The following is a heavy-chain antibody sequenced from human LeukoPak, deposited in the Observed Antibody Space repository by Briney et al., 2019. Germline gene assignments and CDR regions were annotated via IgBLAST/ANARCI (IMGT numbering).Heavy chain of an antibody. Sequence: SETLSLTCTVSGGSISSYYWSWIRQPPGKGLEWIGYIYYSGSTNCNPSLKSRVTISVDTSKNQFSLKLSSVTAADTAVYYCARISTIFGASYVDWGQGTLVTVSS. CDR2: IYYSGST. CDR3: ARISTIFGASYVD. J-gene: IGHJ4*02. D-gene: IGHD3-3*01. CDR1: GGSISSYY. V-gene: IGHV4-59*08.